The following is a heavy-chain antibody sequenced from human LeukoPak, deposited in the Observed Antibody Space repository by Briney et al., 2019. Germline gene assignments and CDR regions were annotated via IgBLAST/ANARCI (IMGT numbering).Heavy chain of an antibody. CDR2: ISSSSSYI. J-gene: IGHJ4*02. CDR1: GFIFSDYY. D-gene: IGHD6-19*01. Sequence: GGSLRLSCAASGFIFSDYYMTWIRQAPGKGLEWVSSISSSSSYIYYADSVKGRFTISRDNAKNSLYLQMNSLRGEDTAVYYCARVGHGITVAGADYWGQGTLVTASS. CDR3: ARVGHGITVAGADY. V-gene: IGHV3-11*06.